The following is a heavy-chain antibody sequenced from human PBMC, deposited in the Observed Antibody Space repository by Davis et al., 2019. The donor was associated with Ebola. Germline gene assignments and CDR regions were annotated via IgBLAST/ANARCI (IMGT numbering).Heavy chain of an antibody. D-gene: IGHD2-15*01. Sequence: GESLKISCKGSGYSFTNYWIAWVRQMPGKGLEWMGIIQLGDSNARYSPSFQGQVTISADQSINTAYLQWSSLKASDTAMYYCARRDGYCSGGSCYSSWFDPWGQGTLVTVSS. J-gene: IGHJ5*02. V-gene: IGHV5-51*01. CDR2: IQLGDSNA. CDR1: GYSFTNYW. CDR3: ARRDGYCSGGSCYSSWFDP.